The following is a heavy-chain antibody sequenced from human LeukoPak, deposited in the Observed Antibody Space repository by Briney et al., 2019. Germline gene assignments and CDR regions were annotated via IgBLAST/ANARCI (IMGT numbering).Heavy chain of an antibody. CDR1: GGSLSGYY. Sequence: SETLSLTCAVYGGSLSGYYWSWIRQPPGKGLEWIGEINHSGSTNYNPSLKSRVTISVDTSKNQFSLKLSSVTAADTAVYYCARALYGDYVNFDYWGQGTLVTVSS. CDR3: ARALYGDYVNFDY. V-gene: IGHV4-34*01. D-gene: IGHD4-17*01. CDR2: INHSGST. J-gene: IGHJ4*02.